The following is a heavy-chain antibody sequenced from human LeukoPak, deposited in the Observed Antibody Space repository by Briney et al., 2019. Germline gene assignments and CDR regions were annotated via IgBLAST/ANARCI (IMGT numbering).Heavy chain of an antibody. Sequence: GASVKVSCKASGGTFSSYAISWVRQAPGQGLEWMGGIIPIFGTANYAQKFQGRVTITADESTSTAYMELSSLRSEDTAVYYCARTGYCSGGSCSFFDYWGQGTLVTVSS. D-gene: IGHD2-15*01. J-gene: IGHJ4*02. CDR1: GGTFSSYA. CDR3: ARTGYCSGGSCSFFDY. CDR2: IIPIFGTA. V-gene: IGHV1-69*13.